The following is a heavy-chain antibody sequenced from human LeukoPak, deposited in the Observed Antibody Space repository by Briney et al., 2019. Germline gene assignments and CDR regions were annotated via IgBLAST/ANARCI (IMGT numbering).Heavy chain of an antibody. J-gene: IGHJ4*02. CDR2: INSDGSTT. CDR3: ARGRVYSAYD. D-gene: IGHD5-12*01. CDR1: GFTFSSYW. Sequence: GGSLRLSCAASGFTFSSYWMYWVRQALGKGLVWVSRINSDGSTTSYADPVKGRFTISRDNAKNTLYLQMNSLRADDTAVYYCARGRVYSAYDWGQGTLVTVSS. V-gene: IGHV3-74*01.